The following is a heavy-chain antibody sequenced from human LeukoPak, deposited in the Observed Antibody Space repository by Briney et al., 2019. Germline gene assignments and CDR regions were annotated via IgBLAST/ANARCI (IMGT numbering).Heavy chain of an antibody. D-gene: IGHD3-16*01. Sequence: LGASVKISCKGSGYSFSNHWIGWVRQLPGKGLEWMGVIYPGDSDTRYSPSFQGQVTMSVDKSIDSAFLQWSSLKASDTAIYYCARELYGSYGQLLSFDLWGPGTLVTVSS. J-gene: IGHJ4*02. V-gene: IGHV5-51*01. CDR1: GYSFSNHW. CDR3: ARELYGSYGQLLSFDL. CDR2: IYPGDSDT.